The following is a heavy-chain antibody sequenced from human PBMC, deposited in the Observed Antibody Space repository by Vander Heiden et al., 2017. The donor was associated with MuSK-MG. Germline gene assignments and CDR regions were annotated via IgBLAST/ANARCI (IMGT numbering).Heavy chain of an antibody. CDR3: ARDRDQNYFYYYMDV. CDR1: GFTFSSYG. CDR2: IWYDGSNK. Sequence: QVQLVESGGGVVQPGRSLRLSCAASGFTFSSYGMHWVRQAPGKGLEWVAVIWYDGSNKYYADSVKGRFTISRDNSMDTLYLQMNSLRAEDTAVYYCARDRDQNYFYYYMDVWGKGTTVTVSS. V-gene: IGHV3-33*01. J-gene: IGHJ6*03.